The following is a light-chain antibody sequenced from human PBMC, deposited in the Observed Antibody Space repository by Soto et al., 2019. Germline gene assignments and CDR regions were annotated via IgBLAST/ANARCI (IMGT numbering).Light chain of an antibody. Sequence: QSVLTQPPSVSGAPGQRVTISCAGSSSNIGAGYDVHWYQQLPGTAPKLLIYANSNRPSGVPDRFSGSKSGASASLAITGLQAEDESLYYCQSYDTSLSGFVVFGGGTKLNVL. CDR1: SSNIGAGYD. CDR2: ANS. V-gene: IGLV1-40*01. J-gene: IGLJ2*01. CDR3: QSYDTSLSGFVV.